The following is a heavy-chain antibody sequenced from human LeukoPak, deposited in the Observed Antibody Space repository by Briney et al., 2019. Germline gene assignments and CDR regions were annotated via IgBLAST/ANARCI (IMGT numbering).Heavy chain of an antibody. CDR3: ARESCSGGSCYYFDY. Sequence: GGSLRLSCAASGFTVSSNYMSWVRQAPGKGLEWVSVIYSGGSTYYADSVKGRFTISRDNAKNSLYLQMNSLRAEDTAVYYCARESCSGGSCYYFDYWGQGTLVTVSS. D-gene: IGHD2-15*01. CDR1: GFTVSSNY. J-gene: IGHJ4*02. V-gene: IGHV3-53*01. CDR2: IYSGGST.